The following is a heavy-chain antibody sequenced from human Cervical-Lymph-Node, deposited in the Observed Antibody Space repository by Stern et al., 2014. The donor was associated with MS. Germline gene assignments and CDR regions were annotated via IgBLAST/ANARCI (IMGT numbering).Heavy chain of an antibody. Sequence: EVQLGVSGGGLVKPGGSLRLSCAASGFTFSNYSMNWVRQAPGKGLEWVSSISSSTSYIYYIDSVKGRFTISRDNDKNSLYLQMNSLGAEDTAVYYCARGGSSDWSTNWFDPWGQGTLVTVSS. CDR3: ARGGSSDWSTNWFDP. J-gene: IGHJ5*02. CDR1: GFTFSNYS. CDR2: ISSSTSYI. V-gene: IGHV3-21*01. D-gene: IGHD6-13*01.